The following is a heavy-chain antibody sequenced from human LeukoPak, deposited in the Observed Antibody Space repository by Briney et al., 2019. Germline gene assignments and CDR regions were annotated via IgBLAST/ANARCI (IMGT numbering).Heavy chain of an antibody. V-gene: IGHV1-46*01. CDR1: GYTFTSYY. D-gene: IGHD6-13*01. CDR2: INPSGGST. CDR3: ARGYSSSWYLNEFDY. J-gene: IGHJ4*02. Sequence: GASVKVSCKASGYTFTSYYMHWVRQAPGQGLEWMGIINPSGGSTSYAQKFQGRVTMTRDTSTSTVYMELSGLRSEDTAVYYCARGYSSSWYLNEFDYWGQGTLVTVSS.